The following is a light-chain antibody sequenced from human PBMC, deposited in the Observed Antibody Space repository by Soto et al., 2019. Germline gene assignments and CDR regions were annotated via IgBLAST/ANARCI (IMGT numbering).Light chain of an antibody. CDR1: SSDVGGYNY. J-gene: IGLJ1*01. CDR2: EVD. V-gene: IGLV2-14*01. CDR3: SSYSSSNTLV. Sequence: QSVLAQPASVSGSPGQSTISSCTGTSSDVGGYNYVSWYQHHPGKAPKFLIYEVDNRASGVSDRFSGSKSGNTASLTISGLQAEDEADYYCSSYSSSNTLVFGTGTKVTVL.